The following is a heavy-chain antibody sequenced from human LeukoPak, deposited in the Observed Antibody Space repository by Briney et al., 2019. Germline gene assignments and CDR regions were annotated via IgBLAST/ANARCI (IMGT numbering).Heavy chain of an antibody. CDR2: INPNSGGT. CDR3: ARGSPIVATDLVDY. V-gene: IGHV1-2*02. D-gene: IGHD5-12*01. CDR1: GYTFKIRG. Sequence: ASVKVSCKASGYTFKIRGISWVRQAPGQGLEWMGWINPNSGGTNYAQKFQGRVTMTRDTSISTAYMELSRLRSDDTAVYYCARGSPIVATDLVDYWGQGTLVTVSS. J-gene: IGHJ4*02.